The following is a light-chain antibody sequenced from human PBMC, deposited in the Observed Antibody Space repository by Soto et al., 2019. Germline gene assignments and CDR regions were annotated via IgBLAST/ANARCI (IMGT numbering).Light chain of an antibody. CDR2: DVS. J-gene: IGLJ3*02. Sequence: QSVLTQPRSVSGSPGQSVTISCTGSSSDVGGYDFVSWYQQHPGKAPILMISDVSERPSGVPDRFSGSKSANTASLTISGLQAEDEADYYCCSYAGTYTLVFGGGTQLTVL. V-gene: IGLV2-11*01. CDR3: CSYAGTYTLV. CDR1: SSDVGGYDF.